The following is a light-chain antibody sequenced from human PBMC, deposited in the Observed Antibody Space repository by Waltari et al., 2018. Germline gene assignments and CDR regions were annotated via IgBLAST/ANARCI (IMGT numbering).Light chain of an antibody. Sequence: EIVMTQTPATLSWSPGERATLPCRASQSVSSNLAWYQQKPGQAPRLLIYDASTRDTGIPDRFSGSGSGTEFTLTISSLQSEDFAFYYCQQYNNWPPLTFGGGTKVEIK. CDR3: QQYNNWPPLT. CDR2: DAS. V-gene: IGKV3-15*01. J-gene: IGKJ4*01. CDR1: QSVSSN.